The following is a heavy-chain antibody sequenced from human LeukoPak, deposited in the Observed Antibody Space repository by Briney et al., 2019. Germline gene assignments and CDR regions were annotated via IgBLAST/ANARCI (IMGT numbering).Heavy chain of an antibody. CDR1: GGSISSYY. V-gene: IGHV4-59*08. Sequence: SETLSLACTVSGGSISSYYWSWIRQRPGKGLEWIGYIYYSGSTNYNPSLKSRVTISVDTSKNQFSLKLGSVTAADTAVYYCARQDTAMVTGGFDYWGQGTLVTVSS. CDR2: IYYSGST. CDR3: ARQDTAMVTGGFDY. J-gene: IGHJ4*02. D-gene: IGHD5-18*01.